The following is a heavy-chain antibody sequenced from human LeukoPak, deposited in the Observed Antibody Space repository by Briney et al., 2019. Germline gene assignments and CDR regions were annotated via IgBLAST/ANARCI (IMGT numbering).Heavy chain of an antibody. CDR2: ISGSGGST. CDR3: AKKYHYDSSGYSDY. J-gene: IGHJ4*02. V-gene: IGHV3-23*01. D-gene: IGHD3-22*01. Sequence: PGRSLRLSCAASGFTFSSYAMSWVRQAPGKGLEWVSAISGSGGSTYYADSVKGRFTISRDNSKNTLYLQMNSLRAEDTAVYYCAKKYHYDSSGYSDYWGQGTLVTVSS. CDR1: GFTFSSYA.